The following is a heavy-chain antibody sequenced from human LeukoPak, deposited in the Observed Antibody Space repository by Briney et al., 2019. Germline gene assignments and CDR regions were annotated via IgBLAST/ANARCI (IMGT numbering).Heavy chain of an antibody. CDR2: IYPGDSDT. D-gene: IGHD2-2*01. CDR3: ARGPYCGSTSCYSPYYYYYMNV. J-gene: IGHJ6*03. CDR1: GYSFTSYW. Sequence: GESLKISCKGSGYSFTSYWIGWVRQMPGKGLEWMGIIYPGDSDTRYSPSFQGQVTISADKSISTAYLQWSSLKASDTAMYYCARGPYCGSTSCYSPYYYYYMNVWGKGTTVTVSS. V-gene: IGHV5-51*01.